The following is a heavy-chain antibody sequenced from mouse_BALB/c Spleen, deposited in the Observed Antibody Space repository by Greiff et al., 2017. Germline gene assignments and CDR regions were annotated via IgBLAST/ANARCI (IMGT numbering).Heavy chain of an antibody. CDR2: IYPGDGDT. D-gene: IGHD2-4*01. CDR3: ARSGNYDQAWFAY. CDR1: GYAFSSYW. V-gene: IGHV1-80*01. Sequence: QVQLQQSGDDLVKPGASVKLSCKASGYAFSSYWMNWVKQRPGQGLEWIGQIYPGDGDTNYNGKFKGKATLTADKSSSTAYMQLSSLTSEDSAVYFCARSGNYDQAWFAYWGQGTLVTVSA. J-gene: IGHJ3*01.